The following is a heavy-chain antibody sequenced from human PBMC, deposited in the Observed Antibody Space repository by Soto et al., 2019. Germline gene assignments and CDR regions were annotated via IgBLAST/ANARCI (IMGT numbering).Heavy chain of an antibody. Sequence: GGSLRLSCAASGFTFSSYGMHWVRQAPGKGLEWVAVISYDGSNKYYADSVKGRFTISRDNSKNTLYLQMNSLRAEDTAVYYCAKISGSGWFRQVYYFDYWGQGTLVTVSS. V-gene: IGHV3-30*18. CDR1: GFTFSSYG. J-gene: IGHJ4*02. D-gene: IGHD6-19*01. CDR3: AKISGSGWFRQVYYFDY. CDR2: ISYDGSNK.